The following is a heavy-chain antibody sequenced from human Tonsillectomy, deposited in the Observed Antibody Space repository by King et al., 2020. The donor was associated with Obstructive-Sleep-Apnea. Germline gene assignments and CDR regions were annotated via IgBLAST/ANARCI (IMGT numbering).Heavy chain of an antibody. V-gene: IGHV3-30*18. CDR3: AKEMIATAASGGMDV. J-gene: IGHJ6*02. CDR2: ISYDGSNK. D-gene: IGHD6-13*01. Sequence: ESGGGVVQPGRSLRLSCAASGFTFSSYGMHWVRQAPGKGLEWVAVISYDGSNKYYADSVKGRFTVSRDNSKNTLYLQMNSLRPEDTAVYYCAKEMIATAASGGMDVWGQGTTVTVSS. CDR1: GFTFSSYG.